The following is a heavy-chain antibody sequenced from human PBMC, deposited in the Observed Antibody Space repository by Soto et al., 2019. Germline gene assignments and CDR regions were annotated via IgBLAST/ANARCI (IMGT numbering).Heavy chain of an antibody. CDR2: INHSGST. CDR3: ARGGMAARHFDY. D-gene: IGHD6-6*01. V-gene: IGHV4-34*01. Sequence: SETLSLTCAVYGGSFSGYYWSWIRQPPGKGLEWIGEINHSGSTNYNPSLKSRVTISIDTSKNQFSLKLTSVTAADTSVYFCARGGMAARHFDYWGQGALVTASS. CDR1: GGSFSGYY. J-gene: IGHJ4*02.